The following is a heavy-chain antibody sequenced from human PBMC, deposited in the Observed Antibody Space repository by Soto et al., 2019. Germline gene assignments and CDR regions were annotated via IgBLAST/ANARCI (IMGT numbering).Heavy chain of an antibody. Sequence: GESLKISCKGSGYNFHNYWIGWVRQVPGKGLEWMGLIYPADSDTRYSPSFEGQVTMSADKSTSTAYLQWSSLKASDTAMYYCARRVVVVAATYDDAFDIWGQGTMVTVSS. V-gene: IGHV5-51*01. CDR2: IYPADSDT. J-gene: IGHJ3*02. D-gene: IGHD2-15*01. CDR3: ARRVVVVAATYDDAFDI. CDR1: GYNFHNYW.